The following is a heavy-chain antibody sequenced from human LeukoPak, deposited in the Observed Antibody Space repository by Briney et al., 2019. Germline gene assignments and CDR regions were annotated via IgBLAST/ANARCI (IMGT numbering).Heavy chain of an antibody. V-gene: IGHV3-21*01. J-gene: IGHJ4*02. CDR3: ARDHSGWYYFDY. D-gene: IGHD6-19*01. CDR2: ISSSSSYI. Sequence: GGSLRLSCAASGFTFSSYSMNWVRQAPGKGLEWVSSISSSSSYIYYADSAKGRFTISRDNAKNSLYLQMNSLRAEDTAVYYCARDHSGWYYFDYWGQGTLVTVSS. CDR1: GFTFSSYS.